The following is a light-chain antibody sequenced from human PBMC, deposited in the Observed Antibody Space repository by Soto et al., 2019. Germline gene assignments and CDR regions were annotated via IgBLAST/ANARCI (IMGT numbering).Light chain of an antibody. V-gene: IGLV2-23*02. J-gene: IGLJ1*01. CDR2: MVS. CDR3: CSYVGARRYV. Sequence: QSVLTQPASVSGSPGQSITISCTGTSSDVGNYNYVSWYQQYPGRVPKLLIYMVSNRPSGVSNRFSGSNSGKTASLTISGLQAEDEADYYCCSYVGARRYVFVIGTKVTVL. CDR1: SSDVGNYNY.